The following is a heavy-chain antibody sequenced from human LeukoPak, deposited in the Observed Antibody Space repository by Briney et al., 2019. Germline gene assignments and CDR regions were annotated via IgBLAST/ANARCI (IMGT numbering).Heavy chain of an antibody. CDR3: ARVNLGTYYFDY. J-gene: IGHJ4*02. D-gene: IGHD3-16*01. CDR1: GFIFTDYW. V-gene: IGHV3-7*01. CDR2: IKEDGSEK. Sequence: GGSLRLSCAASGFIFTDYWMYWVRQAPGRGLAWVANIKEDGSEKNYVDSVKGRFTISRDNAKNSLYLQMNSLRDEDTAVYYCARVNLGTYYFDYWGRGTLVTVSS.